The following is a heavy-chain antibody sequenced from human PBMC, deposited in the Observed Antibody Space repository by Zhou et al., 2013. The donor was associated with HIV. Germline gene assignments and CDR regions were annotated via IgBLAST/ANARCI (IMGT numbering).Heavy chain of an antibody. Sequence: QVQLVQSGAEVKKPGSSVKVSCKASGGTFSSYAISWVRQAPGQGLEWMGGIIPIFGTANYAQKFQGRVTITTDESTSTAYMELSSLRSEDTAVYYCARGLSGWNYKNYYYYYMDVWGKGDHGSPSP. CDR1: GGTFSSYA. CDR2: IIPIFGTA. CDR3: ARGLSGWNYKNYYYYYMDV. V-gene: IGHV1-69*05. D-gene: IGHD1-7*01. J-gene: IGHJ6*03.